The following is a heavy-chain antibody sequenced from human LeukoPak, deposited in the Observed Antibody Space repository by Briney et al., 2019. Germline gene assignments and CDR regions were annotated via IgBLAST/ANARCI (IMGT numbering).Heavy chain of an antibody. V-gene: IGHV3-21*01. CDR1: GFTFSSYS. CDR2: ISSSSSYI. Sequence: GGSLRLSCAASGFTFSSYSMNWVRQAPGKGLEWVSSISSSSSYIYYADSVKGRFTISRDNAKNSLYLQMNSLRAEDTAVYYCARGSYYYDSSGYYPGYRGQGTLVTVSS. D-gene: IGHD3-22*01. CDR3: ARGSYYYDSSGYYPGY. J-gene: IGHJ4*02.